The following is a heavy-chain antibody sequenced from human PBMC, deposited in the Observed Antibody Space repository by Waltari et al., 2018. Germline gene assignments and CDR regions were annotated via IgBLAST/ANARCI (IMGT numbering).Heavy chain of an antibody. D-gene: IGHD4-17*01. CDR2: IYHSGNA. J-gene: IGHJ4*02. CDR3: ARRKYSGDYFFDV. V-gene: IGHV4-38-2*01. Sequence: QVQLQESGPRLVNPSETLSLPCGVSGYNIPGCYYWGWLRQPPGKGLEWIGAIYHSGNAYRHPSLDRRLTLSVDTSKNQLSLKLISVTAADTAVYYCARRKYSGDYFFDVWGQGTLVSVSS. CDR1: GYNIPGCYY.